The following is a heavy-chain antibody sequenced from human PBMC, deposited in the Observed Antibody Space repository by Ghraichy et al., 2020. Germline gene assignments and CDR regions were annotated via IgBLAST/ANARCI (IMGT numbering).Heavy chain of an antibody. Sequence: QTLSLTCAIYGGSFSGYYWNWIRQSPGKGLEWIGEINHSGSTNYNPSLKSRVTISVDTSKNQFSLKLNSVTAADTAFYYCARERRRSAFDIWGQGTMVTVSS. CDR2: INHSGST. CDR3: ARERRRSAFDI. V-gene: IGHV4-34*01. CDR1: GGSFSGYY. J-gene: IGHJ3*02.